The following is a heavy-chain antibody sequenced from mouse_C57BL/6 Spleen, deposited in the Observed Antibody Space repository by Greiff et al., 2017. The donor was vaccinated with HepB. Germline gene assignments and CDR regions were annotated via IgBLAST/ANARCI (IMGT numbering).Heavy chain of an antibody. J-gene: IGHJ2*01. CDR1: GFTFSSYG. V-gene: IGHV5-6*02. CDR3: ARKGDDWFDY. CDR2: ISSGGSYT. D-gene: IGHD2-12*01. Sequence: EVMLVESGGDLVKPGGSLKLSCAASGFTFSSYGMSWVRQTPDKRLEWVATISSGGSYTYYPDSVKGRFTISRDNAKNTLYLQMSSLKSEDTAMYYCARKGDDWFDYWGQGTTLTVSS.